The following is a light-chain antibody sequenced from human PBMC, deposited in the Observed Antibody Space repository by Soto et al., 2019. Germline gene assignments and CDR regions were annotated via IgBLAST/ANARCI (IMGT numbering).Light chain of an antibody. CDR2: AAS. J-gene: IGKJ3*01. V-gene: IGKV1-39*01. CDR1: QDIGTF. CDR3: QQRYSTPQIT. Sequence: DFQMTQSPSSLSASVGDRVTITCRASQDIGTFLHWYQQKPGKPPNLLIYAASNLLSGVSSRFSGSGSGTDFTLTISSLQPEDFATSYCQQRYSTPQITFGPGTKVDVK.